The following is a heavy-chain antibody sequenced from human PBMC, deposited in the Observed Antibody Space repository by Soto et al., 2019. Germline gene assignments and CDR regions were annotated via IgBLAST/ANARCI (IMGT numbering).Heavy chain of an antibody. CDR2: INANSGGT. CDR1: GYTFTDYY. Sequence: ASVKVSCKACGYTFTDYYLHWVRQAPGQGLEWMGWINANSGGTNFAQKFQGRVTMTRDTSIDTAYMDLNRLRSDDTAVYFCARSLLIPASGMDVWGQGTTVTGSS. J-gene: IGHJ6*02. D-gene: IGHD2-2*02. CDR3: ARSLLIPASGMDV. V-gene: IGHV1-2*02.